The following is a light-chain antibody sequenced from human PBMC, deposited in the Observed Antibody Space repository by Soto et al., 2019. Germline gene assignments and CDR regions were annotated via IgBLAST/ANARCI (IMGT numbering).Light chain of an antibody. CDR1: QSINTRY. CDR2: ATS. Sequence: PGERATLSCRASQSINTRYSAWYQQKPGQPPRLIIYATSSRAPGIPDRFSGSGSGTDFTLTISRLEPEDFAVYYCQQYDDSARYKFGQGTNLDIK. CDR3: QQYDDSARYK. J-gene: IGKJ2*01. V-gene: IGKV3-20*01.